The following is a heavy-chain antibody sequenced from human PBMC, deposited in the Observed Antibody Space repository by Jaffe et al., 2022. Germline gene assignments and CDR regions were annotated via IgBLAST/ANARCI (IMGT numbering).Heavy chain of an antibody. CDR1: GGSFSGHY. V-gene: IGHV4-34*02. Sequence: QVQLQQWGGGLLKPSETLSLTCAVYGGSFSGHYWTWIRQPPGKGLEWIGQITHDGNTNYSPSLWSRVTISVDTSKNQFSLNLSSVTAAETAVYYCARGPFTLFGVTPPPPFDSWGQGTLVTVSS. CDR3: ARGPFTLFGVTPPPPFDS. J-gene: IGHJ4*02. CDR2: ITHDGNT. D-gene: IGHD3-3*01.